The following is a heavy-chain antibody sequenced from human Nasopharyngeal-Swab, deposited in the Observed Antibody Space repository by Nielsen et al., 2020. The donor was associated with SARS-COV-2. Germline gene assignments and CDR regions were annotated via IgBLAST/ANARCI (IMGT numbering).Heavy chain of an antibody. D-gene: IGHD2-2*01. CDR2: INHSGST. V-gene: IGHV4-34*01. CDR3: ARHRKGYCSSTSCYYYYGMDV. CDR1: GGSFSGYY. Sequence: SETLSLTCAVYGGSFSGYYWSWIRQPPGKGLEWIGEINHSGSTNYNPSLKIRVTISVDTSKNQFSLKLSSVTAADTAVYYCARHRKGYCSSTSCYYYYGMDVWGQGTTVTVSS. J-gene: IGHJ6*02.